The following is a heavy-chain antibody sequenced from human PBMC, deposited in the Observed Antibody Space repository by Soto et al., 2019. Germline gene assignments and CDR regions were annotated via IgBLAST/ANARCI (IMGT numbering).Heavy chain of an antibody. CDR2: INPNSGGT. Sequence: GASVKVSCKASGYTFTGYYMHWVRQAPGQGLEWMGWINPNSGGTNYAQKFQGWVTMTRDTSISTAYMELSRLRSDDTAVYYCARGALGDCSSTSCYVGGDYYYMDVWGKGTTVTVS. V-gene: IGHV1-2*04. CDR3: ARGALGDCSSTSCYVGGDYYYMDV. J-gene: IGHJ6*03. D-gene: IGHD2-2*01. CDR1: GYTFTGYY.